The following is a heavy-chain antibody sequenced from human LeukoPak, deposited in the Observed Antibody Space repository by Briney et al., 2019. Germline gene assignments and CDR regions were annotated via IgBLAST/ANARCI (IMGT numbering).Heavy chain of an antibody. V-gene: IGHV3-73*01. D-gene: IGHD4-17*01. J-gene: IGHJ4*02. CDR3: TRPLISDYGDYVNY. CDR2: NRSKANSYAT. CDR1: GFTFSGSA. Sequence: GGSLRLSCAASGFTFSGSAMHWVRQASGKGLEWVGRNRSKANSYATAYAASVKGRFTISRDDSKNTAYLQMNSLKTEDTAVYYCTRPLISDYGDYVNYWGQGTLVTVSS.